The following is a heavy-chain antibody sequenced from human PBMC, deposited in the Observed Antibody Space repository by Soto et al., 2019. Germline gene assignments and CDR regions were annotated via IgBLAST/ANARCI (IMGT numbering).Heavy chain of an antibody. CDR1: GFTFRTYG. D-gene: IGHD1-1*01. V-gene: IGHV3-30*03. CDR3: ATWHEREHAYDV. J-gene: IGHJ3*01. CDR2: ISYDGIQK. Sequence: GGSLRLSCAASGFTFRTYGMHWVRQAPGKGLEWVAAISYDGIQKYYADSVKGRFTISRDSAKSTVYLEMNSLSIEDAAVYYCATWHEREHAYDVWGQGTTVTVSS.